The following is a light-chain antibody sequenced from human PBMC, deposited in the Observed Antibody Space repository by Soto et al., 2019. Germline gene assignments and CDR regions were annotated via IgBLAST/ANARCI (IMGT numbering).Light chain of an antibody. J-gene: IGKJ3*01. V-gene: IGKV1-33*01. CDR2: GAS. Sequence: DIQMTQSQSSLSASVGDRVTITCQASHDITNYLNWYQHKPGKAPKLLIYGASNLETGVPSRFSGSGSGTDFTFTISSLQHEDIATYYCQYCDYLPLFGPGTTVDFK. CDR3: QYCDYLPL. CDR1: HDITNY.